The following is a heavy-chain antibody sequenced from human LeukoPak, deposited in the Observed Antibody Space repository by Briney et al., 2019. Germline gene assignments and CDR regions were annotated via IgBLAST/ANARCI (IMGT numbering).Heavy chain of an antibody. CDR2: INDNGGQR. Sequence: GGSLRLSCAASGFTFSSYAMTWVRQAPGKGLEWVSNINDNGGQRHYADSVKGRFTISRDNSKNTLFLQMDSLRAEDTAVYYCAKTQWKVGATDYFDYWGQGILVTVSS. D-gene: IGHD1-26*01. V-gene: IGHV3-23*01. J-gene: IGHJ4*02. CDR3: AKTQWKVGATDYFDY. CDR1: GFTFSSYA.